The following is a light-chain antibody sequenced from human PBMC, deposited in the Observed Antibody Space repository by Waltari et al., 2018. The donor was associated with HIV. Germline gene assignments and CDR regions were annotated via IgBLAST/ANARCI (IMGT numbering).Light chain of an antibody. Sequence: QPALTQPPSASGSPGQSVTISCTGTSRAIGTYTYVSWYQQHPGRAPNLLIYEVNTRPSGVPHRFSGSKSANPASLTVSGLQVADEADYYCSSYAGNNKYVFGTGTRVTVL. V-gene: IGLV2-8*01. J-gene: IGLJ1*01. CDR2: EVN. CDR1: SRAIGTYTY. CDR3: SSYAGNNKYV.